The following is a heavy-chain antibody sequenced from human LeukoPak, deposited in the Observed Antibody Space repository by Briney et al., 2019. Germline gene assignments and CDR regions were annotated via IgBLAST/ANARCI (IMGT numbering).Heavy chain of an antibody. CDR2: IQSKTDDGTT. J-gene: IGHJ4*01. CDR3: TTDTVALAGFDY. CDR1: GFTFSNAW. Sequence: GRSMRLSCAASGFTFSNAWMSWVRPAAGKGREWVGRIQSKTDDGTTDYAAPVKGRFTISRDDSKNTLYLHMNRLKTEDTAVYYCTTDTVALAGFDYWGQGTMVTVSS. V-gene: IGHV3-15*01. D-gene: IGHD6-19*01.